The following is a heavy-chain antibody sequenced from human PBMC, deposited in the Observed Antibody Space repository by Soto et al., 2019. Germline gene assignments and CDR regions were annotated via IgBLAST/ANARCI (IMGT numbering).Heavy chain of an antibody. D-gene: IGHD3-3*01. CDR3: ARTDPVGYYPY. V-gene: IGHV4-38-2*01. J-gene: IGHJ4*02. CDR2: IYHTGTT. Sequence: XETLSLTCAFSVDSIISIYHWAWIRQPPGKGLEWVASIYHTGTTYYNPSLTSRVTISVDTSKNQFSLKLSSVNAADSAMYYCARTDPVGYYPYCGEVTLVTLSS. CDR1: VDSIISIYH.